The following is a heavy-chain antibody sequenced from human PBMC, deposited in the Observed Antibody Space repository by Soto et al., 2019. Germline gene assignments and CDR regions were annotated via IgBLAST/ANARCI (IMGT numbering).Heavy chain of an antibody. CDR3: ARDMVNYFDY. Sequence: GGSLRLSCAASGFTFSSFGMNWVRQAPGKGLEWVSSITSRSTYIYYADSVQGRFTISRDDAENSLYLQMNSLRAEDTAVYYCARDMVNYFDYWGQGTLVTVSS. V-gene: IGHV3-21*01. J-gene: IGHJ4*02. CDR2: ITSRSTYI. CDR1: GFTFSSFG. D-gene: IGHD2-21*01.